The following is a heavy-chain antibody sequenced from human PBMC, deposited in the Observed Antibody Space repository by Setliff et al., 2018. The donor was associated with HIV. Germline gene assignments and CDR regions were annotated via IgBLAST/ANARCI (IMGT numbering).Heavy chain of an antibody. J-gene: IGHJ6*03. CDR1: GYTFTSSG. CDR3: AREGLWFGDRGYYMDV. Sequence: ASVKVSCKASGYTFTSSGITWVRQAPGQGLEWMGWIGTYNGDTNYAQKYQGRVTMTTDTSTSTAYMELRSLISDDTAVYYCAREGLWFGDRGYYMDVWGTGTAVTVSS. CDR2: IGTYNGDT. D-gene: IGHD3-10*01. V-gene: IGHV1-18*01.